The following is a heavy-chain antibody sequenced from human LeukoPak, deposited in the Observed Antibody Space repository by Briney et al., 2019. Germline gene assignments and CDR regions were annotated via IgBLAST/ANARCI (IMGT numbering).Heavy chain of an antibody. CDR3: TRDHFA. D-gene: IGHD2/OR15-2a*01. CDR1: GFTFNNAW. V-gene: IGHV3-15*01. CDR2: IKSKTYGGTT. J-gene: IGHJ5*02. Sequence: PGGSLRLSCAASGFTFNNAWMSWVRQAPGKGLEWISRIKSKTYGGTTEYAAPVKGRFTISRDDSESTLFLQMDSLTTEDTAVYYCTRDHFAWGQETLVTVSP.